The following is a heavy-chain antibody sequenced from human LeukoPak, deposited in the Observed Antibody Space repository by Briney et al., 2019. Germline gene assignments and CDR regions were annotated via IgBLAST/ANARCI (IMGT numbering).Heavy chain of an antibody. Sequence: GGSLRLSCAASGFTVSSNYMSWVRQAPGKGLEGVSVIYSGGSTYYADSVKGRFTISRDNSKNTLYLQMNSLRAEDTAVYYCARGGECSGGSCYYYYYGMDVWGQGTTVTVSS. CDR3: ARGGECSGGSCYYYYYGMDV. CDR2: IYSGGST. V-gene: IGHV3-53*01. J-gene: IGHJ6*02. D-gene: IGHD2-15*01. CDR1: GFTVSSNY.